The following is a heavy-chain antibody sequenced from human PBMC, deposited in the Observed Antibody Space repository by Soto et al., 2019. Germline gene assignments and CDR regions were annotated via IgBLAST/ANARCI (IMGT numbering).Heavy chain of an antibody. J-gene: IGHJ4*02. D-gene: IGHD2-15*01. CDR1: GYTFTSYY. CDR2: INPSGGST. Sequence: QVQLVQSGAEVKKPGASVKVSCKASGYTFTSYYMHWVRQAPGQGLEWMGIINPSGGSTSYAQKFQGRVTMTRDTSTSTVYTELSSLRSEDTAVYYCARDGVEGSGGSYLNYWGQGTLVTVSS. V-gene: IGHV1-46*03. CDR3: ARDGVEGSGGSYLNY.